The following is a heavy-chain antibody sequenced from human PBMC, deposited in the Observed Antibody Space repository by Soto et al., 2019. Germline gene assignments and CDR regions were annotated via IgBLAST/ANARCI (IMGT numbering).Heavy chain of an antibody. CDR1: GSPFTSYD. CDR3: ARTLWSGYNYYYYYGMDV. Sequence: QVQLVQSGAEVKKPGASVKVSCKVSGSPFTSYDINWVRRATGKGFGGWGGMNPNSGNTGYAQKFQGRVTMTRNTSISTAYMELSSLRSEDTAVYYCARTLWSGYNYYYYYGMDVWGQGTTVTVSS. CDR2: MNPNSGNT. D-gene: IGHD3-3*01. V-gene: IGHV1-8*01. J-gene: IGHJ6*02.